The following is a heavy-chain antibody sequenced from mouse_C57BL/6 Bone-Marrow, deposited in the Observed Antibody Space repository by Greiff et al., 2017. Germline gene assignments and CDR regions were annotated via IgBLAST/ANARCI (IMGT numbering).Heavy chain of an antibody. CDR2: ISNGGGST. J-gene: IGHJ4*01. CDR3: ARQNGLYYYAMDY. V-gene: IGHV5-12*01. Sequence: EVQVVESGGGLVQPGGSLKLSCAASGFTFSDYYMYWVRQTPEKRLEWVAYISNGGGSTYYPDTVKGRFTISRDNAKNTLYLQMSRLKSEDTAMYYCARQNGLYYYAMDYWGQGTSVTVSS. D-gene: IGHD2-2*01. CDR1: GFTFSDYY.